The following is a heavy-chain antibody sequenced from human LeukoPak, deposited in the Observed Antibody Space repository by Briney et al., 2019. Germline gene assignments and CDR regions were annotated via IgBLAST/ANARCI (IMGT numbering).Heavy chain of an antibody. V-gene: IGHV3-11*01. J-gene: IGHJ4*02. CDR2: ISSSGSTI. D-gene: IGHD3-3*01. CDR3: AKVVPFGVVTYFDY. CDR1: GFTFSDYY. Sequence: GGSLRLSCAASGFTFSDYYMSWIRQAPGKGLEWVSYISSSGSTIYYADSVKGRFTISRDNAKNSLYLQMNSLRAEDTAVYYCAKVVPFGVVTYFDYWGQGTLVTVSS.